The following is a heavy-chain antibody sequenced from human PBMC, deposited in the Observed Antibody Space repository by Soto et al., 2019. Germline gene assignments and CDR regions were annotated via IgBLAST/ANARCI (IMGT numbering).Heavy chain of an antibody. Sequence: SETLSLTCAVSGGSIGGAVYSWGWIRHPPGGGLDWIGYIYESGTILYNPSLKTRLTISLNWSDKQFSLTLNSVTAADTAAYYCARAQFYSGSGNYHNLMFDPWGQGTKVAV. D-gene: IGHD3-10*01. J-gene: IGHJ5*02. CDR2: IYESGTI. CDR1: GGSIGGAVYS. CDR3: ARAQFYSGSGNYHNLMFDP. V-gene: IGHV4-30-2*01.